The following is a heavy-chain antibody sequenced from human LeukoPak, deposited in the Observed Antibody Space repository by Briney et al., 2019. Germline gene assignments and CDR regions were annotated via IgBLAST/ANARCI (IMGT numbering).Heavy chain of an antibody. CDR3: AKALRGGSYDTDYDY. J-gene: IGHJ4*02. D-gene: IGHD1-26*01. CDR2: ISGSGGST. Sequence: PGGSLRLSCAASGFTFSSYAMSWVRQAPGKGLEWVSAISGSGGSTYYADSVKGRFTISRDNSKNTLYLQMNSLRAENTAVYYCAKALRGGSYDTDYDYWGQGTLVTVSS. CDR1: GFTFSSYA. V-gene: IGHV3-23*01.